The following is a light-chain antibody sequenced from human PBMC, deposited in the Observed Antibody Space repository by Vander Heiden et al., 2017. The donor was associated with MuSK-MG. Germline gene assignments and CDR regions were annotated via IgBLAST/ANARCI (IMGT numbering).Light chain of an antibody. CDR3: QQYNNWRT. CDR1: QSVSSD. V-gene: IGKV3-15*01. J-gene: IGKJ2*02. CDR2: GAS. Sequence: VMTQSPATLSVSPGERATLSCRASQSVSSDLAWYQQKPGQAPRLLIYGASTRATGVPARFSGSGSGTEFILTISSLQSEDFAVYYCQQYNNWRTFGQGTKLEIK.